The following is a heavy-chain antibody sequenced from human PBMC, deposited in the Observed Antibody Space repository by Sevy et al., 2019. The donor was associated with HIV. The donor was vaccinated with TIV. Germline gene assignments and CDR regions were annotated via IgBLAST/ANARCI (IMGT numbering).Heavy chain of an antibody. D-gene: IGHD6-13*01. CDR2: ISSSSSYI. CDR1: GFTFSGYS. Sequence: GGSLRLSCAASGFTFSGYSMNWVRQAPGKGLEWVSSISSSSSYIYYADSVKGRFTISRDNAKNSLYLQMNSLRAEDTAVYYCARDRIAAAGTAYNWFDPWGQGTLVTVSS. V-gene: IGHV3-21*01. J-gene: IGHJ5*02. CDR3: ARDRIAAAGTAYNWFDP.